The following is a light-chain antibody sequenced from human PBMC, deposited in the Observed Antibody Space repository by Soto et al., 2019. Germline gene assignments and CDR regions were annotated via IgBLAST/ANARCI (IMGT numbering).Light chain of an antibody. CDR3: QSYDSSRPYV. CDR1: SSNIGAGYD. V-gene: IGLV1-40*01. CDR2: GNS. J-gene: IGLJ1*01. Sequence: QSVLTQPPSVSGAPGQRVTISCTGSSSNIGAGYDVHWYQQLPGTAPKLLIYGNSNRPSGVTDRFSGSKSGTSASLAITGVQAEDEADYYCQSYDSSRPYVFGTGTKLTVL.